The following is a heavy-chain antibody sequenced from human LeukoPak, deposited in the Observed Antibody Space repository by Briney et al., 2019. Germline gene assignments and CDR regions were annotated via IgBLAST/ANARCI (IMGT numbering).Heavy chain of an antibody. D-gene: IGHD1-26*01. CDR3: ARDPGLGWELLGAFDI. V-gene: IGHV3-7*04. J-gene: IGHJ3*02. CDR1: RFXFSSYW. Sequence: GGSLRLSCGASRFXFSSYWISWVRQAPGKGLEWLANIKQDGSEKYYVDSVRGRFTISRDNAKNSLYLQMNSLRAEDTAVYYCARDPGLGWELLGAFDIWGQGTMVTVSS. CDR2: IKQDGSEK.